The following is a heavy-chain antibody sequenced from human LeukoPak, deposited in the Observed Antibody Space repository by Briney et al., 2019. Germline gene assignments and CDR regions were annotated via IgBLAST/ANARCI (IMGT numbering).Heavy chain of an antibody. J-gene: IGHJ5*02. CDR2: IHSRGNT. Sequence: SETLSLTCSVSGDSISTITNYWVWIRQSPGKELEWLASIHSRGNTYYHPSLTSRVTMSLDTSKSQFSLKLDSVTAADTAIYYCARAHMYYNSDGFPYRWFDPWGQGTLVTVSS. V-gene: IGHV4-39*07. D-gene: IGHD2/OR15-2a*01. CDR1: GDSISTITNY. CDR3: ARAHMYYNSDGFPYRWFDP.